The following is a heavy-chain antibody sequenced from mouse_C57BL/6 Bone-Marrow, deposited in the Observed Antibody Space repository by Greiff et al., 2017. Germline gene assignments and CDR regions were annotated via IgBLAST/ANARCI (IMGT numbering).Heavy chain of an antibody. J-gene: IGHJ2*01. V-gene: IGHV14-2*01. CDR3: TRSLIYYGTNY. D-gene: IGHD1-1*01. CDR2: IDPEDGET. CDR1: GYTFTSYG. Sequence: VQLQQSGAELARPGASVKLSCKASGYTFTSYGISWVKQRTGQGLEWIGRIDPEDGETKYAPKFQDKAPITADTSSNTAYLQLSSLTSEDTAVYYCTRSLIYYGTNYWGQGTTLTVSS.